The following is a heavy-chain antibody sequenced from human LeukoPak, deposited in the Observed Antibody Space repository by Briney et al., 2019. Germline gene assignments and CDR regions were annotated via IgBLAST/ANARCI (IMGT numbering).Heavy chain of an antibody. CDR2: INQGGSVK. V-gene: IGHV3-7*01. CDR1: GFTFRSYW. Sequence: PGGSLRLSCAASGFTFRSYWMSWVRQAPGKGLEWVANINQGGSVKYYVDSVKGRFTISRDDAKNSLYVQVNSLRDEDTALYYYARVGYSGWNLEYWGQGTLVTVSS. J-gene: IGHJ4*02. D-gene: IGHD5-12*01. CDR3: ARVGYSGWNLEY.